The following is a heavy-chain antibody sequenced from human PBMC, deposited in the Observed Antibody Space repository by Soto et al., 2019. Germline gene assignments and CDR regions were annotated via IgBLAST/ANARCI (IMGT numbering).Heavy chain of an antibody. Sequence: PSETLSLTCTVSGGSISSYYWSWIRQPPGKGLEWIGYIYYSGSTNYNPSLKSRVTISVDTSKNQFSLKLSSVTAADTAVYYCARDRLRYYDLWSGYYYYGMDVWGQGTTVTVSS. D-gene: IGHD3-3*01. J-gene: IGHJ6*02. CDR1: GGSISSYY. CDR2: IYYSGST. V-gene: IGHV4-59*01. CDR3: ARDRLRYYDLWSGYYYYGMDV.